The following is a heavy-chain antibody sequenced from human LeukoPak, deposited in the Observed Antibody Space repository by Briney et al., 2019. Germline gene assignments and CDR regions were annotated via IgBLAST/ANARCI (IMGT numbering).Heavy chain of an antibody. CDR2: HRSKAYGETT. CDR1: GFTFTDYA. V-gene: IGHV3-49*04. CDR3: ARHASGSYYEGRDY. D-gene: IGHD3-10*01. Sequence: GGSLRLSCTASGFTFTDYAMTWVRQAPGKGLEWVGFHRSKAYGETTEYAASVKGRFTISRDDSKSIAYLQMNSLKTEDTAVYYCARHASGSYYEGRDYWGQGTLVSVPS. J-gene: IGHJ4*02.